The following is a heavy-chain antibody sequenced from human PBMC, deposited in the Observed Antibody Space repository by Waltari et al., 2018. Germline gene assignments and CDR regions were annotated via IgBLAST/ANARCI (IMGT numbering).Heavy chain of an antibody. D-gene: IGHD6-13*01. V-gene: IGHV3-21*01. CDR1: GFTFSSYS. Sequence: EVQLVESGGGLVKPGGSLRLSCAASGFTFSSYSMNWVRQAPGKGLGWVSSISSSSSYIYYADSVKGRFTISRDNAKNSLYLQMNSLRAEDTAVYYCASYRGAAGSDAFDIWGQGTMVTVSS. J-gene: IGHJ3*02. CDR3: ASYRGAAGSDAFDI. CDR2: ISSSSSYI.